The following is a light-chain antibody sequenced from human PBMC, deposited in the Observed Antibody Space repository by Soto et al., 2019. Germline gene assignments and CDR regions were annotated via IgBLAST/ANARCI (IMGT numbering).Light chain of an antibody. J-gene: IGKJ4*01. CDR2: DAS. CDR1: QSFTSNY. Sequence: EIVLTQSPGTLSLSPGERATLSCRASQSFTSNYLAWYQHKPGQAPRLLIYDASSRATGIPDRFSGSGSATDFTLTISRLEPEDFAVYYCQQYGTSPPLTFGGGTKV. CDR3: QQYGTSPPLT. V-gene: IGKV3-20*01.